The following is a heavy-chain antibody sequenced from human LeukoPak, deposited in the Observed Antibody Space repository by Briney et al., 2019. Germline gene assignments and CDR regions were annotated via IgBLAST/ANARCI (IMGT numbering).Heavy chain of an antibody. CDR3: IKDTSDSRGHWGYSVY. J-gene: IGHJ4*02. Sequence: SLRLSCAAPGFTFGNYDMHWVRHALGKGLLWVAGKRLNCNDVVYADSVRGRFTISRDNAKNFLVLQMNSLRVEDTALYYCIKDTSDSRGHWGYSVYWGQVALVIVSS. D-gene: IGHD3-22*01. V-gene: IGHV3-9*01. CDR1: GFTFGNYD. CDR2: KRLNCNDV.